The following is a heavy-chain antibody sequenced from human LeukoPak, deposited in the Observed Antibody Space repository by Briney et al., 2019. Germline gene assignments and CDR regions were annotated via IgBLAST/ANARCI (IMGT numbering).Heavy chain of an antibody. D-gene: IGHD3-16*02. V-gene: IGHV1-46*01. CDR3: ARESKYYDYVWGSYRYTEVDY. Sequence: GASVKVSCKASGYTFTSYYMHWVRQAPGQGLEWMGIINPSGGSTSYAQKFQGRVTMTRDTSTSTAYMELRSLRSDDTAVYYCARESKYYDYVWGSYRYTEVDYWGQGTLVTVSS. CDR2: INPSGGST. J-gene: IGHJ4*02. CDR1: GYTFTSYY.